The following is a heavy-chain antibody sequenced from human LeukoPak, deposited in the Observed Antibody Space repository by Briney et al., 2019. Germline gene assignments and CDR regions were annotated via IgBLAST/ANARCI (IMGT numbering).Heavy chain of an antibody. J-gene: IGHJ4*02. CDR1: GYTFTSYY. CDR3: ARDPPRYYYDSSGSDY. CDR2: INPSGGST. V-gene: IGHV1-46*01. D-gene: IGHD3-22*01. Sequence: ASVKVSCKASGYTFTSYYMHWVRQAPGQGLEWMGIINPSGGSTSYAQKFQGRVTMTRDTSTSTVYMELSSLRSEDTAVYYCARDPPRYYYDSSGSDYWGQGTLVTVSS.